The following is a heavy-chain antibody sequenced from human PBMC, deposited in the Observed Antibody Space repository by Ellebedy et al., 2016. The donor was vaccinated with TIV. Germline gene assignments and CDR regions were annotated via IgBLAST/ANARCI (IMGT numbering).Heavy chain of an antibody. Sequence: GESLKISCGGSRFSFETYGMHWVRQIPRKGLELVAAISYDGRNTYYANSVKGRFTVSRDNFKNTLYVQMNSLRAEDTAIYHCANDSHPFITTWYQSYFDYWGQGTLVTVSS. J-gene: IGHJ4*02. V-gene: IGHV3-30*18. CDR3: ANDSHPFITTWYQSYFDY. CDR2: ISYDGRNT. CDR1: RFSFETYG. D-gene: IGHD3-10*01.